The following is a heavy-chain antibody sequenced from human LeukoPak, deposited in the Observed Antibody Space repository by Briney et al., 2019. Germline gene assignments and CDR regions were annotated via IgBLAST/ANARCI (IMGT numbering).Heavy chain of an antibody. CDR1: GFTFSDYY. Sequence: GGSLRLSCAASGFTFSDYYMTWIRQAPGKGLEWVSYISSSGSTLYYADSVKGRFTISRDNAKNSLYLQMNSLRAEDTAVHYCARDPGGNHAFDIWGQGTMVTVSS. J-gene: IGHJ3*02. D-gene: IGHD4-23*01. CDR2: ISSSGSTL. V-gene: IGHV3-11*01. CDR3: ARDPGGNHAFDI.